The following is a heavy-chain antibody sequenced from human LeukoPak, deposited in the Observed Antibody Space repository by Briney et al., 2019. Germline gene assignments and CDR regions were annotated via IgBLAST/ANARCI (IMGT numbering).Heavy chain of an antibody. D-gene: IGHD6-19*01. V-gene: IGHV4-34*01. CDR2: INHSGST. Sequence: SETLSLTCAVYGGSFSGYYWSWIRQPPGKGLEWIGEINHSGSTNYNPSLKSRVTISVDTSKNQFSLKLSSVTAADTAAYYCARRRGGSSGWYGNYYYYYYMDVWGKGTTVTVSS. CDR3: ARRRGGSSGWYGNYYYYYYMDV. CDR1: GGSFSGYY. J-gene: IGHJ6*03.